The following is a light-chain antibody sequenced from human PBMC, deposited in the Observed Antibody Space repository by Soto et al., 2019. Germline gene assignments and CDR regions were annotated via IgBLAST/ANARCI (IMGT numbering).Light chain of an antibody. V-gene: IGLV2-14*01. CDR3: SSYTRSNTLVV. CDR2: EVS. Sequence: ALTQPASVSGSPGQWITISCTGTSSDIGYYNYVSWYQQDPGKAPKLIIYEVSNRPSGVSNRFSGSKSGNTASLTISGLQAEDEANYYCSSYTRSNTLVVFGGGTKLTVL. CDR1: SSDIGYYNY. J-gene: IGLJ3*02.